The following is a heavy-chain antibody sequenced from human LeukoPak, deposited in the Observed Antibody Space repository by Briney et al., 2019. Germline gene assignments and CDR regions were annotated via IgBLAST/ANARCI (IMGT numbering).Heavy chain of an antibody. J-gene: IGHJ4*02. Sequence: PSETLSLTRSVSGGSISSSSDYWGWVRQPPGKGLEWIGSIYHSETTYYNPSLKSRVIISVDTSKNQFSLKLSSVTAADTAVYYCARSGWDYWGQGTLVTVSS. CDR1: GGSISSSSDY. CDR2: IYHSETT. CDR3: ARSGWDY. V-gene: IGHV4-39*01.